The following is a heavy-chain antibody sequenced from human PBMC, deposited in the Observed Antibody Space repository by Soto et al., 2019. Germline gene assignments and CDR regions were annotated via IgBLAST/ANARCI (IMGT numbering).Heavy chain of an antibody. CDR1: GVTFSSYA. CDR2: IIPMFGTA. Sequence: QVQLVQSGAEVKKPGSSVKVSCKASGVTFSSYAINWVRQAPGQGLEWMGGIIPMFGTANYAQKFKGKVTITPAESPSTLNRELASRKSEDTPVNYCARVGPAYYYDSSGYYSPLDYWGQGTLVTVSS. D-gene: IGHD3-22*01. V-gene: IGHV1-69*01. CDR3: ARVGPAYYYDSSGYYSPLDY. J-gene: IGHJ4*02.